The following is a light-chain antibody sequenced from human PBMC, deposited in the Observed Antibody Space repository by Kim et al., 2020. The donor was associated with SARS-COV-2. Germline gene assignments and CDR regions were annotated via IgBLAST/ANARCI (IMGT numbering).Light chain of an antibody. Sequence: VLQGERATRSCRASQSVSSNLAWYQQKPGQAPRLLIYGASTRATGIPARFSGSGSGTEFTLTISSLQSEEFAVYYCQHYNNWPWTFGQGTKVEIK. CDR1: QSVSSN. J-gene: IGKJ1*01. V-gene: IGKV3-15*01. CDR2: GAS. CDR3: QHYNNWPWT.